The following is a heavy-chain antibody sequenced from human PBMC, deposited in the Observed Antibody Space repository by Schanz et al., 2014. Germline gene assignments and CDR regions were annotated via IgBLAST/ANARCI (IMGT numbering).Heavy chain of an antibody. Sequence: QLQLQESGPGLVIPSETLSLTCTVSGGSISSSTYYWGWIRQPPGKGPEWIGTIDDTGSTYYTSPQMGQPTRPDDTTKGQPPGHRTSVTAADTAVYYCARLMVPGWFDPWGQGQLVTVS. J-gene: IGHJ5*02. V-gene: IGHV4-39*01. CDR1: GGSISSSTYY. CDR2: IDDTGST. D-gene: IGHD3-10*01. CDR3: ARLMVPGWFDP.